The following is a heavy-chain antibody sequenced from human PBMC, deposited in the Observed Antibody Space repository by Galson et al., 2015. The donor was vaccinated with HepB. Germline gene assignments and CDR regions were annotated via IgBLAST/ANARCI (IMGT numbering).Heavy chain of an antibody. D-gene: IGHD2-2*01. CDR2: ISYDGSNK. J-gene: IGHJ4*02. CDR1: GFTFSSYA. Sequence: SLRLSCAASGFTFSSYAMHWVRQAPGKGLEWVAVISYDGSNKYYADSVKGRFTISRDNSKNTLYLQMNSLRAEDTAVYYCARDFHDIVVVPAATIDYWGQGTLVTVSS. CDR3: ARDFHDIVVVPAATIDY. V-gene: IGHV3-30-3*01.